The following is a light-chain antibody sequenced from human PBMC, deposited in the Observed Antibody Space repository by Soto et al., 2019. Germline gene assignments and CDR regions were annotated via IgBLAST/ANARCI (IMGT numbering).Light chain of an antibody. V-gene: IGKV3-15*01. CDR3: QQYNNWPAWT. CDR1: QSVSSD. Sequence: EIVMTQSPATLSVSPGERATLSCRASQSVSSDFAWYQQKPGLAPRLLIYGASTRATGIPARFSGSGSGTEFTLTISSLQSEDFAVYYCQQYNNWPAWTFGQGTKVEIK. CDR2: GAS. J-gene: IGKJ1*01.